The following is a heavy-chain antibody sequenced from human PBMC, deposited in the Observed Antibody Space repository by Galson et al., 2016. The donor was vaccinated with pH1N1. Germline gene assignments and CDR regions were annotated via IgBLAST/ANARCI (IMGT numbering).Heavy chain of an antibody. CDR1: GFTFSDYG. CDR3: AKGAGGAQIYYMDV. Sequence: SLRLSCAASGFTFSDYGIHWVRQAPDTGLEWMAFIRFDGTTQYHGDSVKGRITTPRDNSKTTLYLQMNSLTTEDTAVYYCAKGAGGAQIYYMDVWGKGTTVSVAS. CDR2: IRFDGTTQ. J-gene: IGHJ6*03. D-gene: IGHD2-15*01. V-gene: IGHV3-30*02.